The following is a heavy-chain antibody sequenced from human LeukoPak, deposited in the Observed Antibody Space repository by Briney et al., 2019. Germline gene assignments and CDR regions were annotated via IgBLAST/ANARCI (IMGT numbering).Heavy chain of an antibody. D-gene: IGHD6-13*01. CDR3: ARKRESSSSWYGGLAY. V-gene: IGHV3-48*01. CDR2: ISSGSGSI. J-gene: IGHJ4*02. Sequence: GGSLRLSCAASGFTFSSYAMIWVRQAPGKGLEWLSYISSGSGSIYYADSVKGRFTISRDNAKNSLYLQMNSLRAEDTAVYYCARKRESSSSWYGGLAYWGQGTLVTVSS. CDR1: GFTFSSYA.